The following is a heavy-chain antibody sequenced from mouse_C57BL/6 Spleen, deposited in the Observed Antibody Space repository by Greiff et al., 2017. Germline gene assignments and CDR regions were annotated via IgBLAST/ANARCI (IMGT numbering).Heavy chain of an antibody. Sequence: EVQRVESGPGLAKPSQTLSLSCSVTGYSITSDYWNWIRKFPGNKLEYMGYISYSGSTYYNPSLKSRISITRDTSKNQYYLQLNSVTTEDTATYYCAYGGNGYYLWYFDVWGTGTTVTVSS. D-gene: IGHD2-3*01. CDR3: AYGGNGYYLWYFDV. CDR2: ISYSGST. CDR1: GYSITSDY. J-gene: IGHJ1*03. V-gene: IGHV3-8*01.